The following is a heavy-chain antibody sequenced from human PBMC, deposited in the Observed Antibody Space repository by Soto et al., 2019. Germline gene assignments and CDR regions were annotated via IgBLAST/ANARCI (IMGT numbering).Heavy chain of an antibody. CDR3: ARGYCSSTSCQYYFDF. V-gene: IGHV1-3*01. Sequence: ASVKVSCKASGYTFTGYAIHWVRQAPGQRLEWMVWINGGNGDTKYSQKFQGRVTISRDTSASTAYMELTSLGSEDTAVYHCARGYCSSTSCQYYFDFWGQGTLVAVSS. J-gene: IGHJ4*02. CDR1: GYTFTGYA. CDR2: INGGNGDT. D-gene: IGHD2-2*01.